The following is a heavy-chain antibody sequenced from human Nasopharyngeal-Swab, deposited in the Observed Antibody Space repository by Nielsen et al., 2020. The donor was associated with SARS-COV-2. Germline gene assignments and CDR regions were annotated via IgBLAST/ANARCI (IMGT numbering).Heavy chain of an antibody. V-gene: IGHV4-39*01. J-gene: IGHJ5*02. D-gene: IGHD5-12*01. CDR2: IFYSGST. Sequence: SETLSLTCTVSDGSISSSSYYWGWIRQPPGKGLEWIGSIFYSGSTYYNPSLKSRVTISVDTSKNQFSLKLSSVIAADTAVYYCARRHTSGYAQSWFDPWGQGTLVTVSS. CDR1: DGSISSSSYY. CDR3: ARRHTSGYAQSWFDP.